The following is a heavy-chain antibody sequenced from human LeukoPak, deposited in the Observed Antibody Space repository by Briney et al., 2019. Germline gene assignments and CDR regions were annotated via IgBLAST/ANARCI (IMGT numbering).Heavy chain of an antibody. V-gene: IGHV4-4*09. J-gene: IGHJ5*02. CDR1: GGSISSYY. CDR2: IYTSGST. Sequence: PSETLSLTCTVSGGSISSYYWSWIRQPPGKGLEWIGYIYTSGSTNYHPSLKSRVTISVDTSKNQFSLKLSSVTAADTAVYYCAGLVGGYCSGGSCSYNNWFDPWGQGTLVTVSS. D-gene: IGHD2-15*01. CDR3: AGLVGGYCSGGSCSYNNWFDP.